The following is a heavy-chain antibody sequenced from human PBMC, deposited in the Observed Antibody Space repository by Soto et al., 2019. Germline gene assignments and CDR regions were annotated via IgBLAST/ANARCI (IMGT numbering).Heavy chain of an antibody. V-gene: IGHV3-15*07. CDR1: GFSFSDTW. D-gene: IGHD3-16*01. CDR2: IKKRRDGGTT. CDR3: TTIVPWGWNS. Sequence: DVQLVESGGGLVKPGGSLRLSCAASGFSFSDTWMNWVRQAPGRGLEWVGRIKKRRDGGTTDYAAIVRGRFTSSRDDSTNSLYLHMSSLKTEDTAIYYCTTIVPWGWNSWGQGTLVTVSS. J-gene: IGHJ4*02.